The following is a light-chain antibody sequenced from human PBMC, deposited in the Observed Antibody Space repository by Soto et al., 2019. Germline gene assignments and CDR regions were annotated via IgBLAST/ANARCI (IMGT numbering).Light chain of an antibody. CDR2: EVN. J-gene: IGLJ1*01. Sequence: QSVLTQPASMSGSPGQSITISCTGTSSDVGSYYPVSWFQQHPGKAPKLIIHEVNKRPSGVSDRFSGPKSGNTASLTISGLQAADEAEYYCCSYAGDTTFFVFGTGTKVTVL. CDR3: CSYAGDTTFFV. V-gene: IGLV2-23*02. CDR1: SSDVGSYYP.